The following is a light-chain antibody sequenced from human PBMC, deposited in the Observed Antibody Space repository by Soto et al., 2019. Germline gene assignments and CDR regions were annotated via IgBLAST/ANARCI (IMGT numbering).Light chain of an antibody. CDR3: QQSHSAPFT. CDR2: AAS. V-gene: IGKV1-39*01. Sequence: DIQMPQSPFSLSAALVARVTITCRASQSISDYLNWYQQKPGKGPKLLIFAASSLQVGVPSRFSGSGSGTDFTLTISSLQPEDFATYFCQQSHSAPFTFGPGTTVDIK. J-gene: IGKJ3*01. CDR1: QSISDY.